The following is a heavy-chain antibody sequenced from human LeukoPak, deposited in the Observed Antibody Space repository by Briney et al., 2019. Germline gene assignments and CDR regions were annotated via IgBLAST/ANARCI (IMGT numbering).Heavy chain of an antibody. CDR3: ASSKLLALDY. CDR2: IYSGGST. V-gene: IGHV3-53*01. J-gene: IGHJ4*02. CDR1: GFTVSSNY. D-gene: IGHD3-10*01. Sequence: GGSLRLSCAASGFTVSSNYMSWVRQAPGKGLEWVSVIYSGGSTYYADSVKGRFTISRDNSKNTLYLQMNSLRAGDTAVYYCASSKLLALDYWGQGTLVTVSS.